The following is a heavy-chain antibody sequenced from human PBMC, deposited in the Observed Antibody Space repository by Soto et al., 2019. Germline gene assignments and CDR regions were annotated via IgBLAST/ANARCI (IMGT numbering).Heavy chain of an antibody. J-gene: IGHJ6*03. CDR2: IYYSGST. CDR1: GGSISSYY. Sequence: SETLSLTCTVSGGSISSYYWSWIRQPPGKGLERIGYIYYSGSTNYNPSLKSRVTISVDTSKNQFSLKLSSVTAADTAVYYCARVGGYYKRGYYYYYMDVWGKGTTVTVSS. CDR3: ARVGGYYKRGYYYYYMDV. D-gene: IGHD3-9*01. V-gene: IGHV4-59*01.